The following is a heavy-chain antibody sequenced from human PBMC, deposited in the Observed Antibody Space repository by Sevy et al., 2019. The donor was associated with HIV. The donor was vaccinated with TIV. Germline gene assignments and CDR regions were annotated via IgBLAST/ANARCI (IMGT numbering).Heavy chain of an antibody. CDR3: AKDRKVLLVVYAIPFDAIDM. Sequence: GRSLRLSCAASGFTFNNNAMHWVRQAPGKGLEWVAFIRHDGSQEYYADSVKGRFTISRDNSKNTLYLQMNSLRAEDTAVYYCAKDRKVLLVVYAIPFDAIDMWGQGTMVTVSS. CDR2: IRHDGSQE. CDR1: GFTFNNNA. J-gene: IGHJ3*02. V-gene: IGHV3-30*02. D-gene: IGHD2-8*02.